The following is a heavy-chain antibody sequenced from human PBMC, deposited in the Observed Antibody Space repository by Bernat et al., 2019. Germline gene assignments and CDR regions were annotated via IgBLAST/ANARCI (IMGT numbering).Heavy chain of an antibody. D-gene: IGHD3-3*01. J-gene: IGHJ4*02. CDR1: AFTFNNYA. CDR3: AKEVQSGYRRYYFDY. V-gene: IGHV3-23*01. CDR2: ISGTGGIT. Sequence: EVQLLESGGGLVQPGGSLRLSCAASAFTFNNYAMSWVRQAPGKGLEWVSAISGTGGITLTDDSVKGRFTISRDNSKKTLFLQMNSLRAGDTAVYYCAKEVQSGYRRYYFDYWGQGTLVAVSS.